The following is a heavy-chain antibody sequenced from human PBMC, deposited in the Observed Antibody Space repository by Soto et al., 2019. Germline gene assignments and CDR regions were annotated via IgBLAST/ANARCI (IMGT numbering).Heavy chain of an antibody. CDR2: INPGNVNT. CDR3: ARVPRYNWNYAVDY. J-gene: IGHJ4*01. D-gene: IGHD1-7*01. CDR1: GYTFTSYA. Sequence: GASVKVSCKASGYTFTSYAIHWVCQAPGQRLEWMGWINPGNVNTRYSQKFQGRVTISRDTSASTAYMEMSSLRFEDTAVYYCARVPRYNWNYAVDYWGLGTLVTVSS. V-gene: IGHV1-3*01.